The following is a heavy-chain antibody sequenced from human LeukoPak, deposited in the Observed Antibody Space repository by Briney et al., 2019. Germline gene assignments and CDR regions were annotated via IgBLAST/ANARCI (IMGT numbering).Heavy chain of an antibody. D-gene: IGHD4-17*01. CDR1: GGTFSSYA. Sequence: AASVKVSCKASGGTFSSYAISWVRQAPGQGLEWMGIINPSGGSTSYAQKFQGRVTMTRDTSTSTVYMELSSLRSEDTAVYYCARGPTVTPHYFDYWGQGTLVTVSS. CDR2: INPSGGST. V-gene: IGHV1-46*01. J-gene: IGHJ4*02. CDR3: ARGPTVTPHYFDY.